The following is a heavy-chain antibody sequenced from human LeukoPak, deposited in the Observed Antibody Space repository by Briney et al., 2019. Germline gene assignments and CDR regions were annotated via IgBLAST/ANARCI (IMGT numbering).Heavy chain of an antibody. J-gene: IGHJ4*02. Sequence: AGGSLRLSCAASGFTFSNYDMHWVRQAPGKGLEWVAVIWFDGSNKFYADSVKGRFTISRDNSKNTLYLQMNSPRAEDTAVYYCASSAGALIDCWGQGTLVIVSS. V-gene: IGHV3-33*01. CDR2: IWFDGSNK. CDR3: ASSAGALIDC. CDR1: GFTFSNYD. D-gene: IGHD6-19*01.